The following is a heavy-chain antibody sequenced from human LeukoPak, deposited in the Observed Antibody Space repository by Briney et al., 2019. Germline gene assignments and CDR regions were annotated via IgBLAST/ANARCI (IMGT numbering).Heavy chain of an antibody. Sequence: GASVKVSCKASGYTFTSYAMPWVRQAPGQRLEWMGWINAGNGNTKYSQKFQGRVTITRDTSASTAYMELSSLRSEDTAVYYCARPHSGSYRPYFDYWGQGTLVTVSS. J-gene: IGHJ4*02. CDR1: GYTFTSYA. D-gene: IGHD1-26*01. CDR3: ARPHSGSYRPYFDY. CDR2: INAGNGNT. V-gene: IGHV1-3*01.